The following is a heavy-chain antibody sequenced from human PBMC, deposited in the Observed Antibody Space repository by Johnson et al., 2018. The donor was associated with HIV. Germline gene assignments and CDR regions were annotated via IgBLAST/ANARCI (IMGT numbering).Heavy chain of an antibody. D-gene: IGHD1-26*01. CDR3: ARVREWEGGEVGDAFDI. CDR2: VWSDGNNR. J-gene: IGHJ3*02. CDR1: GFTFSDYG. V-gene: IGHV3-33*01. Sequence: QMLLVESGGGVVQPGRSLRLSCAASGFTFSDYGIHWVRQAPGKGLEWVAVVWSDGNNRYYADSVKGRFTISRDNPKNTLYLQMKSLRAEDTAVYYWARVREWEGGEVGDAFDIWGQGTMVTVSS.